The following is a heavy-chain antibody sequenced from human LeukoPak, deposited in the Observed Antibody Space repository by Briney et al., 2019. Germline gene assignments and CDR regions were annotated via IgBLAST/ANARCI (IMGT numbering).Heavy chain of an antibody. J-gene: IGHJ4*02. V-gene: IGHV4-38-2*02. CDR1: GYAISSGHY. D-gene: IGHD1-26*01. CDR2: FYAGGSI. CDR3: TREVVEVPTAVIDY. Sequence: SETLSLTCVVSGYAISSGHYWGWIRQSPGKGLEWIVSFYAGGSIYYNPSLKSRVTIVEDTSRNQFSLKMTSVTAADTAVYYCTREVVEVPTAVIDYWGQGALVTVSS.